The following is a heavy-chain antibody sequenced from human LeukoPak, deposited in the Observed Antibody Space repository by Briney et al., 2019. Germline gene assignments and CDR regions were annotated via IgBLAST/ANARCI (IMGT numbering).Heavy chain of an antibody. J-gene: IGHJ4*02. CDR3: ARYDSRGSASTRFDY. CDR2: IYGRAST. V-gene: IGHV4-38-2*01. D-gene: IGHD3-16*01. Sequence: SETLSLTCAVSGYSLGKNYYWGWIRQSPGKGLEWIGRIYGRASTSYNPSLMNRVTMSVDTSKNHFSLQLTSVTAADTAVYYCARYDSRGSASTRFDYWGPGILITVSS. CDR1: GYSLGKNYY.